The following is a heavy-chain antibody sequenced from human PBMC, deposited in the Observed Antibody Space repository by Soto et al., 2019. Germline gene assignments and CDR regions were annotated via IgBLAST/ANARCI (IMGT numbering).Heavy chain of an antibody. Sequence: SETLSLTCAVYGGSFSGYYWSWIRQPPGKGLEWIGEINHSGSTNYNPSLKSRVTISVDTSKNQFSLKLSSVTAADTAVYYCARGPVVRFLEWSHRGEGRPTKRSDFDYWGQGTLVTVSS. D-gene: IGHD3-3*01. CDR2: INHSGST. CDR1: GGSFSGYY. CDR3: ARGPVVRFLEWSHRGEGRPTKRSDFDY. V-gene: IGHV4-34*01. J-gene: IGHJ4*02.